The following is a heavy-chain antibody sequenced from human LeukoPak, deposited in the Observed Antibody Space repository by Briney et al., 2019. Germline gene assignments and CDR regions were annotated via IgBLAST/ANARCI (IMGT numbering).Heavy chain of an antibody. V-gene: IGHV1-69*05. J-gene: IGHJ5*02. CDR3: ARDPLHYYDSSGYYFDWFDP. CDR1: GGTFSSYA. CDR2: IIPIFGTA. D-gene: IGHD3-22*01. Sequence: SVKVSCKASGGTFSSYAISWVRQAPGQGLEWMGRIIPIFGTASYAQKFQGRVTITTDESTSTAYMELSSLRPEDTAVYYCARDPLHYYDSSGYYFDWFDPWGQGTLVTVSS.